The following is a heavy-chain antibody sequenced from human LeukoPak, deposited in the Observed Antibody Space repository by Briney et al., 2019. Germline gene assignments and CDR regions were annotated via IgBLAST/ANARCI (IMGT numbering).Heavy chain of an antibody. CDR2: ISSSSSYI. CDR1: GFTFSSYS. CDR3: ARGGDSSGWYRYYFDY. Sequence: GGSLRLSCAASGFTFSSYSMNWVRQAPGKGLEWGSSISSSSSYIYYADSVKGRFTISRDNAKNSLYLQMNSLRAEDTAVYYCARGGDSSGWYRYYFDYWGQGTLVTVSS. D-gene: IGHD6-19*01. V-gene: IGHV3-21*01. J-gene: IGHJ4*02.